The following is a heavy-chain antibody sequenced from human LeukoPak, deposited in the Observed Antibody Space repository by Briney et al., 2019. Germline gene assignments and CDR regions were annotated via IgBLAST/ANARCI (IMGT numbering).Heavy chain of an antibody. Sequence: PGGSLLLSCAASGFTFSSYSMNWVRPAPGKGLECVSSISSSSSYIYYADSVKGRFTISRDNAKNSLYLQMNSLRAEDTAVYYCARGAVAGTGVKYWGQGTLVTVSS. J-gene: IGHJ4*02. V-gene: IGHV3-21*01. CDR3: ARGAVAGTGVKY. D-gene: IGHD6-19*01. CDR2: ISSSSSYI. CDR1: GFTFSSYS.